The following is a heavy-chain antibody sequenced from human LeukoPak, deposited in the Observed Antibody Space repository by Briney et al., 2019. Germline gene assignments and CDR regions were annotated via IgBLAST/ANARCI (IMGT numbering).Heavy chain of an antibody. V-gene: IGHV4-59*12. D-gene: IGHD5-24*01. CDR2: IYYSGST. CDR3: ARAGDGYNLNYYYYMDV. J-gene: IGHJ6*03. Sequence: LETLSLPCTVSGGPISSYYWRWIRQPPGKALEGIGYIYYSGSTNYNPSLKSRVTISVDTSKNQFSLKLSSVTAADTAVYYCARAGDGYNLNYYYYMDVWGKGTTVTVSS. CDR1: GGPISSYY.